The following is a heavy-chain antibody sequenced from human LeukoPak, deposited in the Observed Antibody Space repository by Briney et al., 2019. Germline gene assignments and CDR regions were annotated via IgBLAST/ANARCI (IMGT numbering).Heavy chain of an antibody. CDR3: ARDPAYDFWSGYYSLGMDV. CDR1: GFTFSSYA. V-gene: IGHV3-30-3*01. D-gene: IGHD3-3*01. CDR2: ISYDGSNK. J-gene: IGHJ6*02. Sequence: GRSLRLSCAASGFTFSSYAMHWVRQAPGKGLEWVAVISYDGSNKYYADSEKGRFTISRDNSKNTLYLQMNSLRAEDTAVYYCARDPAYDFWSGYYSLGMDVWGQGTTVTVSS.